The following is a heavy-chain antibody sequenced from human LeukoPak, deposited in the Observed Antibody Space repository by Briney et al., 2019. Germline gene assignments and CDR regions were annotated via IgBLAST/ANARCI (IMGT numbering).Heavy chain of an antibody. CDR1: GFSFSSYG. CDR3: ARGLRYYYYYMDV. Sequence: GGSLRLSCAASGFSFSSYGMHWVRQAPGKGLEWVAVISFDGSNKYYADSVKGRFTISRDNSKNTLYLQMNSLRVEDTAMYYCARGLRYYYYYMDVWGKGTTVTVSS. J-gene: IGHJ6*03. CDR2: ISFDGSNK. V-gene: IGHV3-30*19.